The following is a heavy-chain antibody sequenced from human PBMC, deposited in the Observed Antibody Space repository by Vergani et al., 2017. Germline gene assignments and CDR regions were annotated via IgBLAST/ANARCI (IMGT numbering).Heavy chain of an antibody. CDR3: ARDTAMLWQDY. V-gene: IGHV3-21*01. D-gene: IGHD5-18*01. J-gene: IGHJ4*02. CDR1: GFTFSSYS. Sequence: EVQLVESGGGLVKPGGSLRLSCAASGFTFSSYSMNWVRQAPGKGLEWVSSISSSSSYIYYAYSVKGRFTISRDNAKNSLYLQMNSLRAEDTAVYYCARDTAMLWQDYWGQGSLVTVSS. CDR2: ISSSSSYI.